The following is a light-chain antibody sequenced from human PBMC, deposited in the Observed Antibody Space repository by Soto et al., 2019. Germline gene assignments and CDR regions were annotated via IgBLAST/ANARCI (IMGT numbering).Light chain of an antibody. V-gene: IGLV2-14*03. CDR2: DVD. CDR3: CSYSGSSTIVV. J-gene: IGLJ2*01. Sequence: QSALTQPASVSGSPGQSITISCTGTSSDVGGYNFVSWYQQHPGKAPRLMIFDVDNRSSGVSTRFSGSKSGNTASLTISGLQAEDEADDYCCSYSGSSTIVVFGGGTKLTVL. CDR1: SSDVGGYNF.